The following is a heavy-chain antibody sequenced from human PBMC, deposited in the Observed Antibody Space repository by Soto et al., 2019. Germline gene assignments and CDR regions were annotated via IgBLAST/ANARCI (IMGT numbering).Heavy chain of an antibody. CDR2: ISWNSGSI. J-gene: IGHJ4*02. CDR1: GFTFDDYA. CDR3: AKDMEDGSGWYGLDY. Sequence: EVQLVESGGGLVQPGRSLRLSCAASGFTFDDYAMHWVRQAPGKGLEWVSGISWNSGSIGYADSVKGRFTISRDNAKNSLYLQMNSLRAEDTALYYCAKDMEDGSGWYGLDYWGQGTLVTVSS. D-gene: IGHD6-19*01. V-gene: IGHV3-9*01.